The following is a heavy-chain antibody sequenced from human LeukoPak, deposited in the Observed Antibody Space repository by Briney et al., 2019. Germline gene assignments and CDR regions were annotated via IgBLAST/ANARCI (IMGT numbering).Heavy chain of an antibody. Sequence: GGSLRLSCAASGFTFSSYGMHWVRQAPGKGLEWVAVISYDGSNKYYADSVKGRFTISRDNSKNTLYLQMNSLRAKDTAVYYCAKPPTTYSSGSYYFDYWGQGTLVTVSS. CDR1: GFTFSSYG. D-gene: IGHD6-19*01. V-gene: IGHV3-30*18. J-gene: IGHJ4*02. CDR2: ISYDGSNK. CDR3: AKPPTTYSSGSYYFDY.